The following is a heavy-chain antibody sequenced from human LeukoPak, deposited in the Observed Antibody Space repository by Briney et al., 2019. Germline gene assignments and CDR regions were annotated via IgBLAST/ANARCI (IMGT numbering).Heavy chain of an antibody. CDR2: IYHSGST. CDR3: ARETSSGYYNFDS. D-gene: IGHD6-19*01. J-gene: IGHJ4*02. CDR1: GYSISSGYY. Sequence: SETLSLTCTVSGYSISSGYYWGWIRQPPGKGLEWIGSIYHSGSTYYNPSLKSRVTISVDTSKNQFSLKLSSVTAADTAVYYCARETSSGYYNFDSWGQGTLVTVSS. V-gene: IGHV4-38-2*02.